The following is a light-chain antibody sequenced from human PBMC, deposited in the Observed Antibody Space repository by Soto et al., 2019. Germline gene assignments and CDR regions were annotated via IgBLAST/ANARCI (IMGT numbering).Light chain of an antibody. J-gene: IGLJ2*01. CDR1: SSNIGNNY. Sequence: QSVLTQPPSVSAAPGQTVSISCSGSSSNIGNNYVSWYQQLPGTAPKLLIYENNKRPSGIPDRFSASKSGTSATLGITGLQTGDEADYYCGTWDSSLSAGVFGGGTKLTVL. CDR2: ENN. V-gene: IGLV1-51*02. CDR3: GTWDSSLSAGV.